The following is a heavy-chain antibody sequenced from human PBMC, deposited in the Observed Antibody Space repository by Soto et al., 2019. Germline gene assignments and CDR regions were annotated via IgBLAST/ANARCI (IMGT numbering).Heavy chain of an antibody. V-gene: IGHV4-59*03. J-gene: IGHJ4*02. CDR1: GGSIGNKY. Sequence: SETLSLTCTVSGGSIGNKYWSWIRQHPGKGLEWIGYISYTGRPNYNPSLKSRVTISIDTSMNRFSLKLSSVTAADTAVYYCAIHEYCSGGSCYSAFPLLDYWGQGTAVTVSS. D-gene: IGHD2-15*01. CDR2: ISYTGRP. CDR3: AIHEYCSGGSCYSAFPLLDY.